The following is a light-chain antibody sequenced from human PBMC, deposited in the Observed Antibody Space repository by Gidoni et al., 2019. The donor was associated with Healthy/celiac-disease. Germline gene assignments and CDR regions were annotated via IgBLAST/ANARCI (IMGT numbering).Light chain of an antibody. CDR3: QQLSSYPSVT. CDR2: AAS. V-gene: IGKV1-9*01. J-gene: IGKJ5*01. CDR1: QGISSY. Sequence: DIQLTQSPPFLSASVGDRVTITCRASQGISSYLAWCQQKPGKAPKLLIYAASSLQSGVPSRCSGSGSGTEFTLTISSLQPEDFATYYCQQLSSYPSVTFGQGTRLEIK.